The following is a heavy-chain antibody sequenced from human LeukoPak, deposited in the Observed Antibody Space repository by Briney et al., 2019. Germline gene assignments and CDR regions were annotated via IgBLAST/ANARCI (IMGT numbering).Heavy chain of an antibody. J-gene: IGHJ4*02. D-gene: IGHD3-3*01. Sequence: GGSLRLSCAASGFTVSSNCMSWVRQAPGKGLEWVSVIYSGGRIYYADSVKGRFTISRHNSENTLYLQMNSLRAEDTAVYYCARGVFWSGYYTGLYWGQGTLVTVSS. CDR2: IYSGGRI. CDR1: GFTVSSNC. CDR3: ARGVFWSGYYTGLY. V-gene: IGHV3-53*04.